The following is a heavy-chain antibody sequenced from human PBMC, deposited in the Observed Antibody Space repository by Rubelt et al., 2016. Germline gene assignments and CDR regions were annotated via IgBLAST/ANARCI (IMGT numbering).Heavy chain of an antibody. D-gene: IGHD5-24*01. Sequence: QVQLVQSGAEVKKPGASVKVSCKASGYTFTSYGISWVRQAPGQGLAWMGWIRAYNGNTNYAQKLQSRSSVTTDTATRTAYMGLRSVRSDDTAVYYCAGGRDDYGDYWGQGTLVTVSS. CDR2: IRAYNGNT. CDR3: AGGRDDYGDY. J-gene: IGHJ4*02. V-gene: IGHV1-18*01. CDR1: GYTFTSYG.